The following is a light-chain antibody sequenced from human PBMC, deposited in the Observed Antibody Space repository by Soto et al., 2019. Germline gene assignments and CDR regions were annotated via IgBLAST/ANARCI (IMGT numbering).Light chain of an antibody. J-gene: IGKJ1*01. Sequence: EIVMTQSPATLSLSPGERATLSCRASQSVNSNLAWYQRKAGQAPRLLIYGTSTRATGIPARFSGSGSGTDFTLTISSLQFEDFGVYYCQQYNNWPRTFGQGTKVDMK. CDR1: QSVNSN. CDR3: QQYNNWPRT. CDR2: GTS. V-gene: IGKV3-15*01.